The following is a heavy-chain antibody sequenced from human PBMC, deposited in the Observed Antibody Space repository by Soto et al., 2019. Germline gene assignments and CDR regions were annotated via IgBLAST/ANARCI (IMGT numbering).Heavy chain of an antibody. CDR1: GGTFNTYA. V-gene: IGHV1-69*19. Sequence: QVQLVQSGAEMKKPGSSVKVSCQSSGGTFNTYAMNWVRQAPEQGPEWMGDISPMFGEVHYAPNFQGRVTITADESTGTSYMHLSSLTSENTALYFCAREVQVHTPAFVYWGQGTLVTVSS. CDR2: ISPMFGEV. CDR3: AREVQVHTPAFVY. J-gene: IGHJ4*02. D-gene: IGHD1-1*01.